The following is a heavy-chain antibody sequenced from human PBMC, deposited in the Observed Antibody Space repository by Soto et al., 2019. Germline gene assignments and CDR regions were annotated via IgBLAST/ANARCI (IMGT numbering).Heavy chain of an antibody. CDR2: IIPIFGTA. V-gene: IGHV1-69*13. CDR3: ARDRRGPNFRYSSSPYYFDY. CDR1: GGTFSSYA. D-gene: IGHD6-13*01. Sequence: ASVKVSCKASGGTFSSYAISWVRQAPGQGLEWMGGIIPIFGTANYAQKFQGRVTITADESTSTAYMELSSLRSEDTAVYYCARDRRGPNFRYSSSPYYFDYWGQGTLVTVSS. J-gene: IGHJ4*02.